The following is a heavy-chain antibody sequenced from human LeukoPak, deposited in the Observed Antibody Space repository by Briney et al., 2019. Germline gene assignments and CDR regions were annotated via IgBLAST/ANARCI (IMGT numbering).Heavy chain of an antibody. CDR1: GFTVSTNY. CDR2: ISGSGGST. J-gene: IGHJ3*02. D-gene: IGHD3-10*01. Sequence: PGGSLRLSCAASGFTVSTNYMNWVRQAPGKGLEWVSAISGSGGSTYYADSVKGRFTISRDNSKNTLYLQMNSLRAEDTAVYYCAKDRLLWFGELFGSVGAFDIWGQGTMVTVSS. V-gene: IGHV3-23*01. CDR3: AKDRLLWFGELFGSVGAFDI.